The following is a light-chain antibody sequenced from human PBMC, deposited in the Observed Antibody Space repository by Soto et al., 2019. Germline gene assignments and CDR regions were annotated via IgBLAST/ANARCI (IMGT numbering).Light chain of an antibody. CDR3: QVWDSSTMV. V-gene: IGLV3-9*01. CDR1: NIGSRN. CDR2: RDT. J-gene: IGLJ2*01. Sequence: SYELTQPRSVSVALGQTARITSGGNNIGSRNVHWYQQKPGQAPVLVIYRDTNRPSGIPERFSGSKSGNTATLIISRAQAGDEADYYCQVWDSSTMVFGGGTKLTVL.